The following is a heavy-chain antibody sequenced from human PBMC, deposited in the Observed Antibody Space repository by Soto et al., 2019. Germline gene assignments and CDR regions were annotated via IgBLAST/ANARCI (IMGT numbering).Heavy chain of an antibody. CDR1: GYTFTGFF. J-gene: IGHJ4*02. CDR3: AREDIEARIPSD. CDR2: INPNTGGT. D-gene: IGHD6-6*01. Sequence: QVQVVQSGAEVKKPGASVKVSCKASGYTFTGFFLHWVRQAPGQGLEWLGWINPNTGGTNYAQDFQGRITMTRDTSISTAYLELTSLRSDDTAVYYCAREDIEARIPSDWGQGTLVTVSS. V-gene: IGHV1-2*02.